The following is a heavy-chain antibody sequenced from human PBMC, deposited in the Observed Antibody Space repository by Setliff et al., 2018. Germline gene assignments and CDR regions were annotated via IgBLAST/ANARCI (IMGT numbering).Heavy chain of an antibody. CDR2: VSPIDDGKP. Sequence: ASVKVSCKASGYSFTSYDINWVRLAAGQGLEWMGWVSPIDDGKPGYAQKFQGRVTITWVTSISTAYMELSSLRSEDTAVYYCARGPSYGSGSYYMDVWGKGTTVTVSS. CDR3: ARGPSYGSGSYYMDV. J-gene: IGHJ6*03. CDR1: GYSFTSYD. D-gene: IGHD3-10*01. V-gene: IGHV1-8*01.